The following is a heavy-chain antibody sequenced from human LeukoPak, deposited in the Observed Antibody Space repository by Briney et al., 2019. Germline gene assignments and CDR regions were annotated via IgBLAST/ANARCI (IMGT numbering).Heavy chain of an antibody. D-gene: IGHD6-6*01. CDR1: GGSISSYY. CDR3: ASTKTIAARAFHI. Sequence: SASLSLTCTVSGGSISSYYWGCTRQPPGKGLGWTGSIYYTGTTYYNPPLKSRVTISSDTPTNEFFLKLSSMTAADTAMYYCASTKTIAARAFHIWGQGTMVTVSS. J-gene: IGHJ3*02. V-gene: IGHV4-39*01. CDR2: IYYTGTT.